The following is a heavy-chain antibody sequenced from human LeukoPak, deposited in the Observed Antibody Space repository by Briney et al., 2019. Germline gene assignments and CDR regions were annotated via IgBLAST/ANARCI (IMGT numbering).Heavy chain of an antibody. J-gene: IGHJ4*02. CDR1: GFTFTGSS. CDR3: ARDPGYCGRTSCYAVWNFDS. V-gene: IGHV3-21*01. CDR2: ISSSSTLI. Sequence: GGALRLSCVASGFTFTGSSMNWVRQAPGKGLEWVASISSSSTLIYYTDSVKGRFTISGDNAKNSLYLQMNSLRDEDTAVYYCARDPGYCGRTSCYAVWNFDSWGQGTLVTVSS. D-gene: IGHD2-2*01.